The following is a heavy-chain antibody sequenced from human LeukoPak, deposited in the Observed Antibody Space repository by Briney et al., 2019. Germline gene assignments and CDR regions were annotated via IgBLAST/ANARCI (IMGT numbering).Heavy chain of an antibody. D-gene: IGHD6-19*01. Sequence: SQTLSLTCTVSGGSISRSTHYWGWIRQPPGKGLEWIGSIYYSGSTYYNPSLKSRVTTSVDTSKNQFSLKLSSVTAADTAVYYCARLGVPKQQWLVLGGLDYWGQGTLVTVSS. CDR3: ARLGVPKQQWLVLGGLDY. J-gene: IGHJ4*02. CDR2: IYYSGST. V-gene: IGHV4-39*01. CDR1: GGSISRSTHY.